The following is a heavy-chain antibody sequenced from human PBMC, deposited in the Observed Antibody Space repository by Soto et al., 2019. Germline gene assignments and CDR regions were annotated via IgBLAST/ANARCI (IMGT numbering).Heavy chain of an antibody. CDR1: GFAFRSYN. Sequence: EVQLVESGGGLVKPGGSLTLSCAGSGFAFRSYNMNWVRQPPGKGLEWVASISSGSSNIYYADSVKGRFTISRDNAKDSLYLQMDSLSAEDSAVYYCASATVVAGTFDFWGQGTLLNVSS. CDR2: ISSGSSNI. CDR3: ASATVVAGTFDF. D-gene: IGHD2-15*01. J-gene: IGHJ4*02. V-gene: IGHV3-21*01.